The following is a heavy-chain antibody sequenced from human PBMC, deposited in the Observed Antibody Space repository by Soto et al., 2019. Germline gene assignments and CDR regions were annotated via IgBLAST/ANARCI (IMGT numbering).Heavy chain of an antibody. V-gene: IGHV4-31*03. J-gene: IGHJ6*02. CDR1: GGSLSSGGYY. CDR3: ARGGRYSSSWYLPHQLDYYYGMDV. CDR2: IYYSGST. Sequence: LSLTCTVSGGSLSSGGYYWSWIRQHPGKGLEWIGYIYYSGSTYYNPSLKSRVTISVDTSKNQFSLKLSSVTAADTAVYYCARGGRYSSSWYLPHQLDYYYGMDVWGQGTTVTVSS. D-gene: IGHD6-13*01.